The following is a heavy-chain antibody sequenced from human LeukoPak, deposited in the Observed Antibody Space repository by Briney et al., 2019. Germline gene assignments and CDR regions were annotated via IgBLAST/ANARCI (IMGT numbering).Heavy chain of an antibody. D-gene: IGHD2-15*01. Sequence: ASVKVSCKASGYTFTGYYMHWVRQAPGQGLEWMGWINPNSGGTNYAQKFQGRVTMARDTSISTAYLQWSSLKASDTAMYYCARPYCSGGSCPRGNAFDIWGQGTMVTVSS. V-gene: IGHV1-2*02. CDR3: ARPYCSGGSCPRGNAFDI. CDR2: INPNSGGT. J-gene: IGHJ3*02. CDR1: GYTFTGYY.